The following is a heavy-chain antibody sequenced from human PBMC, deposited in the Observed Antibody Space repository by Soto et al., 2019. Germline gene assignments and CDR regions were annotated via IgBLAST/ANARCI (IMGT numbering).Heavy chain of an antibody. CDR3: ASTYGDYAYYYYGMDV. Sequence: EVQLLESGGGLVQPGGSLRLSCAASGFTFSSYAMSWVRQAPGKGLEWVSAISGSGGSTYYADSVKGRFTISRDNSKNTLYLQMNSLRAEDTAVDYCASTYGDYAYYYYGMDVWGQGTTVTVSS. J-gene: IGHJ6*02. CDR1: GFTFSSYA. D-gene: IGHD4-17*01. V-gene: IGHV3-23*01. CDR2: ISGSGGST.